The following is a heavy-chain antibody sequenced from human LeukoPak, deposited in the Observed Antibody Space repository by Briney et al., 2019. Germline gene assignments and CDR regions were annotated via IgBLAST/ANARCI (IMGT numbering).Heavy chain of an antibody. CDR2: IYHSGST. CDR1: GGSINSYY. D-gene: IGHD5-24*01. CDR3: ARVGGMTTINNAAFDI. J-gene: IGHJ3*02. Sequence: SETLSLTGTVSGGSINSYYWNWIRQPPGKGLEWIGYIYHSGSTNYNPSLKSRVTISLDTSKNQFSLKLTSVTAADTAIYYCARVGGMTTINNAAFDIWGQGTMVTVSS. V-gene: IGHV4-59*01.